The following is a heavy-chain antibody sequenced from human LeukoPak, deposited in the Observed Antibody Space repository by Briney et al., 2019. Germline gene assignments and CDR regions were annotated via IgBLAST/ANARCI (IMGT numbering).Heavy chain of an antibody. CDR1: GGSLSSGSYY. Sequence: SETLSLTCTVSGGSLSSGSYYWSWIRQPAGKGLEWIGRIYTSGRTMYSPSLKSRVTISADTSKNQVSLKLSSVTATDTAVYYCARGYWFYFDYWGQGTLVTVSS. D-gene: IGHD2-8*02. CDR2: IYTSGRT. J-gene: IGHJ4*02. V-gene: IGHV4-61*02. CDR3: ARGYWFYFDY.